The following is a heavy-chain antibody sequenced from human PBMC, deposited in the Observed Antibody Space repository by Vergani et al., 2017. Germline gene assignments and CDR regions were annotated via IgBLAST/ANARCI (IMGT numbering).Heavy chain of an antibody. D-gene: IGHD2-15*01. J-gene: IGHJ6*03. V-gene: IGHV3-21*01. Sequence: EVHLVESGGGLVKPGGSLRLSCAASGFTFSTYSMNWVRQAPGKGLELVSCISSRGSHIYYADSVKGRFTISRDNAKNSLYLQMNSLRAEDTAVYYCARAQSLGTPDIYYYYMDVWGKGTTVTVSS. CDR1: GFTFSTYS. CDR3: ARAQSLGTPDIYYYYMDV. CDR2: ISSRGSHI.